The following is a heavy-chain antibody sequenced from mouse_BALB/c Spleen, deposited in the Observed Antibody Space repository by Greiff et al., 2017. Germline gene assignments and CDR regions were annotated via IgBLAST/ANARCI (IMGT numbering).Heavy chain of an antibody. CDR3: ARGLGLRRFAY. J-gene: IGHJ3*01. CDR2: ISYSGST. CDR1: GYSITSDYA. D-gene: IGHD3-1*01. V-gene: IGHV3-2*02. Sequence: EVQLVESGPGLVKPSQSLSLTCTVTGYSITSDYAWNWIRQFPGNKLEWMGYISYSGSTSYNPSLKSRISITRDTSKNQFFLQLNSVTTEDTATYYCARGLGLRRFAYWGQGTLVTVSA.